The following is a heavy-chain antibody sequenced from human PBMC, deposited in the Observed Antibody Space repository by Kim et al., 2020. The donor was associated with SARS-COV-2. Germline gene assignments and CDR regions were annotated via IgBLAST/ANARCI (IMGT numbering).Heavy chain of an antibody. Sequence: SDGSSQRYTDSVNGRFSLSRDNAKKSLSLQMNSLTPEDTAVYYCVREPANWGQGTLVTVSS. J-gene: IGHJ4*02. CDR3: VREPAN. V-gene: IGHV3-11*01. CDR2: SDGSSQ.